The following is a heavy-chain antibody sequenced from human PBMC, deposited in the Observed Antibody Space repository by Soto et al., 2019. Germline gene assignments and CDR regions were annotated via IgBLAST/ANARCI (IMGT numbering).Heavy chain of an antibody. CDR3: AAELGFGKLSVV. CDR2: IIPLFGTT. J-gene: IGHJ6*02. Sequence: QVQVVQSGVEVRRPGSSVKVSCKASGDTFKNCVISWVRQAPGQGLEWMGGIIPLFGTTDFAQRFQGRLTITTDESTPTAYMELSRLRSADTATYYCAAELGFGKLSVVWGQGTTVNVSS. CDR1: GDTFKNCV. D-gene: IGHD3-10*01. V-gene: IGHV1-69*01.